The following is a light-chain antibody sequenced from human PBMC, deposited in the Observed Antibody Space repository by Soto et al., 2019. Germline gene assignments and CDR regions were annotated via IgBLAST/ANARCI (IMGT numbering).Light chain of an antibody. CDR1: DSDVSANNY. CDR2: DVT. V-gene: IGLV2-11*01. J-gene: IGLJ1*01. Sequence: QSALTQPRSVSGSPGQSVTISCTGTDSDVSANNYVSWYQQHPGKAPKLMNYDVTKRPSGVPDRFSGSKFGNTASLTIFGLKAEDEADYYCCSYAGTPTFPFGTGTKVTVL. CDR3: CSYAGTPTFP.